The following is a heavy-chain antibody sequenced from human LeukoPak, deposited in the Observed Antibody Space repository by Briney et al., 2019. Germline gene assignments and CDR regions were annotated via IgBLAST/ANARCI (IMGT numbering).Heavy chain of an antibody. CDR3: ARVHAGTTIYYGMDD. V-gene: IGHV4-39*01. J-gene: IGHJ6*02. CDR2: IYYSGST. Sequence: SETLSLTCTVSGGSLSSSSYYWGWIRQPPGKGLEWIGSIYYSGSTYYNPSLKSRVTISVDTSKNQFSLKLSSVTAADTAVYYCARVHAGTTIYYGMDDWGQGTTVTVSS. CDR1: GGSLSSSSYY. D-gene: IGHD1-7*01.